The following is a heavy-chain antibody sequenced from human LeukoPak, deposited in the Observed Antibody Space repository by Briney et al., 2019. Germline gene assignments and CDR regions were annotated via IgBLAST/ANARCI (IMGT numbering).Heavy chain of an antibody. CDR2: INHRGST. CDR3: ARRLLYFGDPDY. D-gene: IGHD3-10*01. CDR1: GGSFSGYY. Sequence: SETLSLTCAVYGGSFSGYYRNWIRQPPGRGLEWIGEINHRGSTTYNPSLESRVTISVDTSKNQFSLRLSSVTAADTAVYYCARRLLYFGDPDYWGQGTLVTVSS. V-gene: IGHV4-34*01. J-gene: IGHJ4*02.